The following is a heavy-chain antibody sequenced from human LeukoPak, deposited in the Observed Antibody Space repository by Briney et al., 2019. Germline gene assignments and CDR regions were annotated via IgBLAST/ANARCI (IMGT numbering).Heavy chain of an antibody. CDR2: IYGSRST. J-gene: IGHJ4*02. V-gene: IGHV4-4*07. Sequence: SETLSLTCTVSGDSISSLFLSWIRQPAGKGLEWIGRIYGSRSTTYNPSLKSRVTMSVDTSKNQFSLKLTSVTAADTAVYYCARAVGSFDWLPLFDYWGQGTLVTVSS. CDR1: GDSISSLF. CDR3: ARAVGSFDWLPLFDY. D-gene: IGHD3-9*01.